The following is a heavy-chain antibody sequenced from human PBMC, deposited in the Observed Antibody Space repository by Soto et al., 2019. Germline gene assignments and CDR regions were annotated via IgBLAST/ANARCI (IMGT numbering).Heavy chain of an antibody. CDR2: IFNSGST. D-gene: IGHD5-12*01. CDR1: GGSIRSYF. CDR3: ARARSGYNIDAFGI. J-gene: IGHJ3*02. Sequence: SETLFLTCSVSGGSIRSYFWSWIRQPPGKGLEWIGYIFNSGSTNHNPSLKSRVTMLMDTSRNQVSLTLSSVSAADTAVYYCARARSGYNIDAFGIWGHGTMVT. V-gene: IGHV4-59*01.